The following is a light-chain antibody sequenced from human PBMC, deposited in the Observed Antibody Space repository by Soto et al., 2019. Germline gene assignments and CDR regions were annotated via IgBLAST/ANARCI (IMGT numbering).Light chain of an antibody. CDR3: HQFGDSPQT. CDR2: GTS. V-gene: IGKV3-20*01. CDR1: QSLSVSY. Sequence: ENVLTESPGPLSLSPGDRATLSCRASQSLSVSYIAWYQQRPGQAPRLLIYGTSTRATGIPDRFSGSGSGTDFTLAISRLEPEDFAVYYCHQFGDSPQTFGQGTKVDI. J-gene: IGKJ1*01.